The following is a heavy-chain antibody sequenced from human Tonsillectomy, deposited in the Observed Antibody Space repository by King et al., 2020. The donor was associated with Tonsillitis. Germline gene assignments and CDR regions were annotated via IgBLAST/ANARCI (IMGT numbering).Heavy chain of an antibody. Sequence: VQLVESGGGLGKPGGSLRLSCAASVFTFSSYSMNWVRQAPGKGLEWVSSISSSSSYIYYADSVKGRFTISRDNAKNSLYLQMNSLRAEDTAGYYCARDQATNGGIRQYFQHWGQGTLVTVSS. CDR1: VFTFSSYS. J-gene: IGHJ1*01. CDR3: ARDQATNGGIRQYFQH. CDR2: ISSSSSYI. D-gene: IGHD4-23*01. V-gene: IGHV3-21*01.